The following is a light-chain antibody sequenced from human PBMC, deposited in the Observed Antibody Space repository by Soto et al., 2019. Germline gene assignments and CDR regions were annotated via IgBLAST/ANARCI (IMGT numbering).Light chain of an antibody. CDR2: GAS. CDR3: WPYSRTPLWT. CDR1: QSVSSSY. Sequence: PGEPDPLSCRAVQSVSSSYFAWYQQKPGQAPRLLLYGASSRATGIPDRFSGSGSGTDFTLTISRRVHPDDAVLYYWPYSRTPLWTFGHVANVDI. J-gene: IGKJ1*01. V-gene: IGKV3-20*01.